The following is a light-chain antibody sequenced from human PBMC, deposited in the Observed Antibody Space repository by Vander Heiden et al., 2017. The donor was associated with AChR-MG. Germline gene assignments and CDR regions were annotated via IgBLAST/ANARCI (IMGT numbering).Light chain of an antibody. V-gene: IGKV1-39*01. J-gene: IGKJ1*01. CDR1: QSISSY. CDR3: QQSDSTPTWT. CDR2: AAS. Sequence: DIQMTQSPSSLSASVGDRVTITCRASQSISSYLNWYQQKPGKAPKLLIYAASSLQSGVPSRFSGSGSGTDFTLTISSLQPEDFATYYCQQSDSTPTWTFGQETKVEIK.